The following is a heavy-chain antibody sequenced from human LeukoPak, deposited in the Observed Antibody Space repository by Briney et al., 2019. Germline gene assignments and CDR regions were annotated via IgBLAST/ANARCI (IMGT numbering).Heavy chain of an antibody. CDR2: IWRTGDWT. V-gene: IGHV3-23*05. D-gene: IGHD5-12*01. Sequence: GGSLRLSCTASGFIFRDYVMSWVRQAPGKGPEWVAAIWRTGDWTHYVDSVKGRFTISRDNSKNTLYLQMNRLRVADTAIYYCVRHFNSVATMQIDYWSQGILVSVSS. CDR3: VRHFNSVATMQIDY. J-gene: IGHJ4*01. CDR1: GFIFRDYV.